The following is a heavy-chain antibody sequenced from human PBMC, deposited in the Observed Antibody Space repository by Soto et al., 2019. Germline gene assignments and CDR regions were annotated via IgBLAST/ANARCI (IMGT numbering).Heavy chain of an antibody. D-gene: IGHD4-17*01. Sequence: PGESLKISCKGSGYSFTSYWIGWVRQMPGKGLEWMGIIYPGDSDTRYSPSFQGQVTISADKSISTAYLQWSSLEASDTAMYYCARLGGDYYYYYGMDVWGQETTVTVSS. CDR1: GYSFTSYW. CDR3: ARLGGDYYYYYGMDV. V-gene: IGHV5-51*01. J-gene: IGHJ6*02. CDR2: IYPGDSDT.